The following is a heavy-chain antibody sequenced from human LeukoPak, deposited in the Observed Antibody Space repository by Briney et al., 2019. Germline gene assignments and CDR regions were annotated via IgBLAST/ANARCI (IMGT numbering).Heavy chain of an antibody. CDR2: ISSSGSTI. CDR1: GFTFSSYE. CDR3: ARDFPSYYGMDV. V-gene: IGHV3-48*03. Sequence: PGGPLRLSCAASGFTFSSYEMNWVRQAPGKGLEGVSYISSSGSTIYYADSVKGRFTISRDNAKNSLYLQMNSLRAEDTAVYYCARDFPSYYGMDVWGQGTTVTVSS. J-gene: IGHJ6*02.